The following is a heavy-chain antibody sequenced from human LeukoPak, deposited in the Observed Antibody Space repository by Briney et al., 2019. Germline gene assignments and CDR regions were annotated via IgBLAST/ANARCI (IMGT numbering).Heavy chain of an antibody. D-gene: IGHD6-19*01. CDR1: GFTFDDYA. Sequence: SLRLFCAPSGFTFDDYAMHWVRQARGKGLEWVSGISRNSGSRGDEDSVKGLLTISRNNAKNSLYLQMNSLRAEDTDLYYCAKGPKEEWLVNRGYGMDVWGQGTTVTVSS. V-gene: IGHV3-9*01. CDR2: ISRNSGSR. CDR3: AKGPKEEWLVNRGYGMDV. J-gene: IGHJ6*02.